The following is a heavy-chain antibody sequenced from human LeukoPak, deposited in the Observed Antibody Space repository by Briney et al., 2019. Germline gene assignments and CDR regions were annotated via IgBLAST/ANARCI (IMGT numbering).Heavy chain of an antibody. J-gene: IGHJ6*03. CDR3: ARGGQLGDYYYYYMDV. D-gene: IGHD6-6*01. CDR1: GGTFSSYA. Sequence: SVKVSCKASGGTFSSYAISWVRQAPGQGLEWMGGIIPIFGTANYAQKFQGRVTITTDESTSTAYMELSSLRSDDTAVYYCARGGQLGDYYYYYMDVWGKGTTVTVSS. CDR2: IIPIFGTA. V-gene: IGHV1-69*05.